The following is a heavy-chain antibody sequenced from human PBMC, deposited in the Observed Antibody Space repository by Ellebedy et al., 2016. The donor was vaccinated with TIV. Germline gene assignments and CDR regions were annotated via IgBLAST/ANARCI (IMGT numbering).Heavy chain of an antibody. D-gene: IGHD3-22*01. CDR3: ARLGYGVETMIAAFDI. CDR1: GYSFTSYW. J-gene: IGHJ3*02. V-gene: IGHV5-51*01. Sequence: GESLKISXKGSGYSFTSYWIGWVRQMPGKGLEWMGIIYPGDSDTRYSPSFQGQVTISADKSISTAYLQWSSLKASDTAMYYCARLGYGVETMIAAFDIWGQGTMVTVSS. CDR2: IYPGDSDT.